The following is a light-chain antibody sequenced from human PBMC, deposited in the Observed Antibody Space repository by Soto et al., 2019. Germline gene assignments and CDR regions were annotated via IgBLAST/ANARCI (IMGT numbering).Light chain of an antibody. V-gene: IGLV2-8*01. CDR2: EVN. CDR3: SSYAGSNNLV. CDR1: SSDVGDYNY. J-gene: IGLJ3*02. Sequence: QSALTQPPSASGSPGQSVTISCTGTSSDVGDYNYVSWYQQHPGKAPKLMIYEVNKRPSGVPDRFSGSKSGNTASLTVSGLQAEDESDYYCSSYAGSNNLVFCGGTKLTVL.